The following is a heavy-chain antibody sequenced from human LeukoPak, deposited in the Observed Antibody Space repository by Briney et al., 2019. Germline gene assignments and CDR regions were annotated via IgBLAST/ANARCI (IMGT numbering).Heavy chain of an antibody. D-gene: IGHD3-22*01. Sequence: PGGSLRLSCAASGFTVSSNYMSWVRQAPGKGLEWVSIIYSGGGTYYAGSVKGRFTISRDNSKNTLFLQMNSLRAEDTAVYYCARDYYDRTGYHDAFDIWGQGTMVTVSS. CDR3: ARDYYDRTGYHDAFDI. J-gene: IGHJ3*02. V-gene: IGHV3-66*01. CDR1: GFTVSSNY. CDR2: IYSGGGT.